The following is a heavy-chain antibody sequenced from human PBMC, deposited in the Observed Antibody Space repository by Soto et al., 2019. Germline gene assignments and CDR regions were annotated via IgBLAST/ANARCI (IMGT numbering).Heavy chain of an antibody. Sequence: PSGTLSLTCIVSGGSVSSSTYYWAWIRQFPGKGLEWIGSIYYSGSTYYNPSLKSRITISIDRSKNQFSLKLTSVTAADTAVYYCAPVGIGTKTVDYWGQGTLVTVYS. CDR2: IYYSGST. V-gene: IGHV4-39*01. D-gene: IGHD1-26*01. CDR3: APVGIGTKTVDY. CDR1: GGSVSSSTYY. J-gene: IGHJ4*02.